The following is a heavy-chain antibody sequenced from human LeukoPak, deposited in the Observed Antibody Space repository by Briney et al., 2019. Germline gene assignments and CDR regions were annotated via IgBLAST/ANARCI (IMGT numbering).Heavy chain of an antibody. CDR1: GLTFSSYG. D-gene: IGHD6-19*01. Sequence: PGGSLRLSCAASGLTFSSYGMHWVRQAPGKGLEWVAVISYDGSNKYYADSVKGRFTISRGNSKNTLYLQMNSLRAEDTAVYYCAIIAVAGNFPFDYWGQGTLVTVSS. V-gene: IGHV3-30*03. CDR2: ISYDGSNK. J-gene: IGHJ4*02. CDR3: AIIAVAGNFPFDY.